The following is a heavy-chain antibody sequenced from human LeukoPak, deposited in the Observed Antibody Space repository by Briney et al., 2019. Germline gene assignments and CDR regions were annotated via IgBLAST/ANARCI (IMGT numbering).Heavy chain of an antibody. CDR3: AAPLGDYERSGRHQGGD. J-gene: IGHJ1*01. CDR1: GFTFSSHW. V-gene: IGHV3-7*03. CDR2: IKEDGTRK. Sequence: GGSLRLSCAASGFTFSSHWMTWVRQAPGKGLEWVANIKEDGTRKNYMDSVKGRFTISRDNAKNSLYPQMRGLRAEDTALYYCAAPLGDYERSGRHQGGDWGQGPRVSVST. D-gene: IGHD3-22*01.